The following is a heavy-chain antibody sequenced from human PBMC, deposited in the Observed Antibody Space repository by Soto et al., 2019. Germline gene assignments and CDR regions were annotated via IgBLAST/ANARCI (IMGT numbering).Heavy chain of an antibody. D-gene: IGHD6-13*01. J-gene: IGHJ4*02. V-gene: IGHV4-34*01. CDR2: INHSGST. CDR3: ARGLVQRPPSYFDY. Sequence: SETLSLTCAVYGGSFSGYYWSWIRQPPGKGLEWIGEINHSGSTNYNPSLKSRVTISVDTSKNQFSLKLSSVTAADTAVYYCARGLVQRPPSYFDYWGQGTLVTVSS. CDR1: GGSFSGYY.